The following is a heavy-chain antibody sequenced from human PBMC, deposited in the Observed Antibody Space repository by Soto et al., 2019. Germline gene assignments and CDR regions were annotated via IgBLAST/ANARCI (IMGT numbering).Heavy chain of an antibody. CDR2: IYSSGST. V-gene: IGHV4-39*07. J-gene: IGHJ4*02. D-gene: IGHD2-2*01. CDR3: ARETYCSSGSCYVADY. CDR1: GGSISSSGYY. Sequence: SETLSLTCTVSGGSISSSGYYWGWIRQPPGKGLEWIGRIYSSGSTNYNPSLKSRVTMSEDTSENQFSLRLTSVTAADTAMYYCARETYCSSGSCYVADYWGQGTLVTVSS.